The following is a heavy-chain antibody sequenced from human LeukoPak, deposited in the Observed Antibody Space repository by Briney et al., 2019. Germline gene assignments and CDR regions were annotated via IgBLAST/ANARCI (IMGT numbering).Heavy chain of an antibody. D-gene: IGHD3-3*01. CDR1: GGSFSNYY. CDR3: ARSYDFWSGMTYGNWFDP. J-gene: IGHJ5*02. V-gene: IGHV4-34*01. Sequence: KASETLSLTCAVYGGSFSNYYWSWIRQPPGKGLEWIGDIYHTGSTTYNPSLKSRVTISVDTSKNQFSLKLSSVTAADTAVYYCARSYDFWSGMTYGNWFDPWGQGTLVTVSS. CDR2: IYHTGST.